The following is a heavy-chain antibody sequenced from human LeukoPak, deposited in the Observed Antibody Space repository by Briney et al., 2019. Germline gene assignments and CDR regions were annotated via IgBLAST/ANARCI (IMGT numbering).Heavy chain of an antibody. D-gene: IGHD6-19*01. CDR1: GFTFSSYG. CDR3: ANGRQQWLVSTELDY. Sequence: PGRSLRLSCAASGFTFSSYGMHWVRQAPGKGLEWVAVISYDGSNKYYADSVKGRFTISRDNSKNTLCLQMNSLRAEDTAVYYCANGRQQWLVSTELDYWGQGTLVTVSS. V-gene: IGHV3-30*18. CDR2: ISYDGSNK. J-gene: IGHJ4*02.